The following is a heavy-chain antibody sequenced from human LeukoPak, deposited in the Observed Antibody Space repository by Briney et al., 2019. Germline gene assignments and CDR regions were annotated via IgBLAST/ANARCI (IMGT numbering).Heavy chain of an antibody. V-gene: IGHV4-34*01. Sequence: KPSETLSLTCAVYGGSFSGYYWSWIRQAPGKGLEWIGEINHSGSTNYNPSLKSRVTISVDTSKNQFSLKLSSVTAADTAVYYCARTPGDYGGNPESDWFDPWGQGTLVTVSS. CDR2: INHSGST. J-gene: IGHJ5*02. CDR1: GGSFSGYY. D-gene: IGHD4-23*01. CDR3: ARTPGDYGGNPESDWFDP.